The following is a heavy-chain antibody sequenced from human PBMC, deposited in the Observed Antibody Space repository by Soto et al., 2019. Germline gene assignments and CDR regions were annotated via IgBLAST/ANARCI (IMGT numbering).Heavy chain of an antibody. Sequence: QVQLVQSGAEVKKPGASVKVSCKASGYTFTGYYMHWVRQAPGQGLEWMGWINPNSGGTNYAQKFQGRVTMTRDTSISPAYMELSRLRSDDTAVYYCARDRGSSSWYGAEYFQHWGQGTLVTVSS. CDR3: ARDRGSSSWYGAEYFQH. V-gene: IGHV1-2*02. D-gene: IGHD6-13*01. CDR1: GYTFTGYY. J-gene: IGHJ1*01. CDR2: INPNSGGT.